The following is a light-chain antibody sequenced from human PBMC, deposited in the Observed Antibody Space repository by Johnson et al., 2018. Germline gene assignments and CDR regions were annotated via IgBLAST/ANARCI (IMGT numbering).Light chain of an antibody. CDR2: ENN. V-gene: IGLV1-51*02. J-gene: IGLJ1*01. CDR1: SSNIGNNY. CDR3: GTWDSRLSAGNV. Sequence: QSVLTQPPSVSAAPGQKVTISCSGSSSNIGNNYVSWYQQLPGTAPKLLIYENNKRPSGIPNRFSGSKSRTSATLVITVLQTGDDADYYCGTWDSRLSAGNVFGTGTKVTVL.